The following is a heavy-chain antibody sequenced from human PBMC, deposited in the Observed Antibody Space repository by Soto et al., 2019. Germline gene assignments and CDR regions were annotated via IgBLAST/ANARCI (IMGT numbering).Heavy chain of an antibody. CDR3: AKHVGGTSLDYFEY. V-gene: IGHV5-51*01. D-gene: IGHD1-7*01. CDR2: IHPSDSDT. CDR1: VYSFTTFC. J-gene: IGHJ4*01. Sequence: PGESLKISCKGSVYSFTTFCIGWLRQMPVEGLEWMGIIHPSDSDTRYSRSFEGQVTMSVDKSISTVYLQWSSLKASDTAMYYCAKHVGGTSLDYFEYWGQGTMVTFSS.